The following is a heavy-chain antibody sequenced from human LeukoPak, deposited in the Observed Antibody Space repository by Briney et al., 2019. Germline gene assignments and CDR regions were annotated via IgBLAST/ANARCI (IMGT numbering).Heavy chain of an antibody. CDR2: IIPIFGTA. V-gene: IGHV1-69*13. Sequence: ASVKVSCKASGGTFSNYAISWVRQAPGQGLEWMGGIIPIFGTANYAQKFQGRVTITADESTSTAYMELSSLRSEDTAAYYCARDREEQWLFRVWFDPWGQGTLVTVSS. CDR3: ARDREEQWLFRVWFDP. J-gene: IGHJ5*02. CDR1: GGTFSNYA. D-gene: IGHD6-19*01.